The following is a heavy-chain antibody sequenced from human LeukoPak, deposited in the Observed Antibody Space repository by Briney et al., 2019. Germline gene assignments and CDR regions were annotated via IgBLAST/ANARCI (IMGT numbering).Heavy chain of an antibody. CDR2: ISYDRSNK. CDR1: GFTFSSYA. J-gene: IGHJ6*02. Sequence: GRSLRLSCAASGFTFSSYAMHWVRQAPGKGLEWVAVISYDRSNKYYADSVKGRFTISRDNSKNTLYLQVNSLRAEDTAVYYCARPFTDCSSTSCSYYYYGMDVWGQGTTVTVSS. V-gene: IGHV3-30*04. D-gene: IGHD2-2*01. CDR3: ARPFTDCSSTSCSYYYYGMDV.